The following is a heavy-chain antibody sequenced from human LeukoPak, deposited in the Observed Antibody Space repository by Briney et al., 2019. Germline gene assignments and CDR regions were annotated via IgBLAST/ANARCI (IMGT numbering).Heavy chain of an antibody. CDR2: ISYDGSNK. Sequence: GGSLRLSCXASGFTFSSYAMRWVRQAPGKGLEWVAVISYDGSNKYYADSVKGRFTISRDNSKNTLYLQMNSLRAEDTAVYYCARGGLLYYYYYMDVWGKGTTVTVSS. D-gene: IGHD3-10*01. CDR1: GFTFSSYA. CDR3: ARGGLLYYYYYMDV. V-gene: IGHV3-30*01. J-gene: IGHJ6*03.